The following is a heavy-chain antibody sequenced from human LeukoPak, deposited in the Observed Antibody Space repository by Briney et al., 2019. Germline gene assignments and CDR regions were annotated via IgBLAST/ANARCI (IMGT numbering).Heavy chain of an antibody. J-gene: IGHJ4*02. D-gene: IGHD4-11*01. Sequence: GGSLRLSCAASAFTFRTYGMHWVRQAPGKGLEWVAVIWYDGSNKYYADSVKGRFTISRDNSKNTLYLQMNSLRAEDTAVYYCAGHDYQYWGQGTLVTVSS. V-gene: IGHV3-33*08. CDR2: IWYDGSNK. CDR3: AGHDYQY. CDR1: AFTFRTYG.